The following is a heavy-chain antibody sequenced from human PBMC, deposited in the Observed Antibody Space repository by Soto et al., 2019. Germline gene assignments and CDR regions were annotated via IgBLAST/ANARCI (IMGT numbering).Heavy chain of an antibody. CDR2: IIPIFGTA. Sequence: QVQLVQSGAEVKKPGSSVKVSCKASGGTFSSYAISWVRQAPGQGLEWMGGIIPIFGTANYAQKFQGRVTITADESTSTAYMELSSLRSEDTAVYYCATHPMATITYIYGMDVWAQGTTMTVSS. CDR1: GGTFSSYA. CDR3: ATHPMATITYIYGMDV. J-gene: IGHJ6*02. V-gene: IGHV1-69*12. D-gene: IGHD5-12*01.